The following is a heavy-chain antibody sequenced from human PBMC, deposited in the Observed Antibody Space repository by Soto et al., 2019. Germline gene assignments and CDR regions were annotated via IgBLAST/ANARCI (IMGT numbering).Heavy chain of an antibody. CDR2: IYYSGST. V-gene: IGHV4-39*01. Sequence: QLQLQESGPGLVKPSETLSLTCTVSGGSISSSSYYWGWIRQPPWKGLEWIGSIYYSGSTYYNPSLKSRVTISVDTSKNQFSLKLSSVTAADTAVYYCARLHGDYVTYYYYYYYMDVWGKGTTVTVSS. CDR1: GGSISSSSYY. D-gene: IGHD4-17*01. J-gene: IGHJ6*03. CDR3: ARLHGDYVTYYYYYYYMDV.